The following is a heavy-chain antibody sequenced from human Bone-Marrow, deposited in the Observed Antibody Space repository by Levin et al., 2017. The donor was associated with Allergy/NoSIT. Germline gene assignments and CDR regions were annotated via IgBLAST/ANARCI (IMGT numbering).Heavy chain of an antibody. Sequence: GESLKISCAASGFTFSRYSMNWDRQAPGRGLEWVSYISRSSSTISYADSVKGRFTISRDNAKNSLYLQMNSLRDEDTAVYYCARPDCSGTSCYYFFDSWGQGTLVTVSS. V-gene: IGHV3-48*02. CDR1: GFTFSRYS. CDR3: ARPDCSGTSCYYFFDS. CDR2: ISRSSSTI. J-gene: IGHJ4*02. D-gene: IGHD2-2*01.